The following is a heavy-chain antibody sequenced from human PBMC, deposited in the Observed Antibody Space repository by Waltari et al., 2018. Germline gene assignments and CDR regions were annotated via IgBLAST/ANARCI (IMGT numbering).Heavy chain of an antibody. Sequence: QLQLQESGPGLVKPSETLSLTCTVSGGSISSSSYYWGWIRQPPGKGLEWIGSIYYSGSTYYNPSLKSRVTISVDTSKNQFSLKLSSVTAADTAVYYCARGWGPAYYDILTGYYNSYNWFDPWGQGTLVTVSS. CDR2: IYYSGST. V-gene: IGHV4-39*07. CDR1: GGSISSSSYY. CDR3: ARGWGPAYYDILTGYYNSYNWFDP. J-gene: IGHJ5*02. D-gene: IGHD3-9*01.